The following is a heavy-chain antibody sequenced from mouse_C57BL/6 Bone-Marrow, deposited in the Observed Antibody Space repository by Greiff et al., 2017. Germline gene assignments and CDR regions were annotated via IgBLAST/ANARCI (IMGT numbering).Heavy chain of an antibody. CDR2: FYPGSGSI. V-gene: IGHV1-62-2*01. CDR1: GYTFTEYT. D-gene: IGHD2-4*01. Sequence: QVQLQQSGAELVKPGASVTLSCKASGYTFTEYTIHWVKQRSGQGLEWIGWFYPGSGSIKYNEKFKDKATLTADNSSSTVYMELSRLTSEDSAVYFCARHGYDYGERGAMDYWGQGTSVTVSS. J-gene: IGHJ4*01. CDR3: ARHGYDYGERGAMDY.